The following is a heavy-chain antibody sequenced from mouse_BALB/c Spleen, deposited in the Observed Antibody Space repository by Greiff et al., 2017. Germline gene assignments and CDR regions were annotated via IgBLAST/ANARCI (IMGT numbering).Heavy chain of an antibody. J-gene: IGHJ4*01. Sequence: DVKLVESGGGLVQPGGSLKLSCAASGFTFSSYTMSWVRQTPEKRLEWVAYISNGGGSTYYPDTVKGRFTISRDNAKNTLYLQMSSLKSEDTAMYYCARHGASDAMDYWGQGTSVTVSS. CDR3: ARHGASDAMDY. CDR2: ISNGGGST. V-gene: IGHV5-12-2*01. CDR1: GFTFSSYT.